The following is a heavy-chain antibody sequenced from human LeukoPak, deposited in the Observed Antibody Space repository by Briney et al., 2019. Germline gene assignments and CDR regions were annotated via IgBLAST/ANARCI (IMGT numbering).Heavy chain of an antibody. D-gene: IGHD5-12*01. CDR2: IWYDGSNK. Sequence: GGSLRLSCAASGFTFSSYGMHWVRQAPGKGLEWVAVIWYDGSNKYYADSVKGRFTISRDNSKNTLYLQMNSLRAEDTAVYYCARERGYSGYGYVDYWGQGTLVTVSS. V-gene: IGHV3-33*01. CDR1: GFTFSSYG. J-gene: IGHJ4*02. CDR3: ARERGYSGYGYVDY.